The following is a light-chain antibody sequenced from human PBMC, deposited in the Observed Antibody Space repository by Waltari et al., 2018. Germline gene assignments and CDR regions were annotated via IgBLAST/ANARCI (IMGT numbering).Light chain of an antibody. CDR1: QSVFCSSGNKDY. CDR3: QQSHSSS. CDR2: WAS. Sequence: DIVMTQSPDSLAVSLGERATINCKSSQSVFCSSGNKDYLTWFQQKPGQPPRAVIYWASTREKGVPDRFSGSGSGTDFTLTITSLQPEDFASYYCQQSHSSSFGQGTRLEIK. V-gene: IGKV4-1*01. J-gene: IGKJ2*01.